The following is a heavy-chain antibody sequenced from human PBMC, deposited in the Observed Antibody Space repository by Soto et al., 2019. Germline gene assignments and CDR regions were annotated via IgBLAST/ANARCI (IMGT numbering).Heavy chain of an antibody. V-gene: IGHV3-21*01. CDR1: GFTFSSYT. CDR3: ARGDVVVLTATSNFDY. Sequence: EVQLVESGGGLVKPGGSLRLSCAASGFTFSSYTMKWVRQAPGKGLEWVASISSSYYIKYADSVKGRFTISRDNAKNSLYLQMHSLRAEDTAVYDCARGDVVVLTATSNFDYWGQGTLVTVSS. D-gene: IGHD2-21*02. J-gene: IGHJ4*02. CDR2: ISSSYYI.